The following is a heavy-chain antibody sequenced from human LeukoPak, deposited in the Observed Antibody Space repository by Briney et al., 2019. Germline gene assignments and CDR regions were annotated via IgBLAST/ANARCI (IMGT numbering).Heavy chain of an antibody. V-gene: IGHV1-2*02. J-gene: IGHJ4*02. Sequence: GASVKVSCKASGYTFTGSYIHWVRQAPGQGLELMGWINPNSGGTSSAQKFQGRVTMTRDTSVSTAYMELSRLRSDDTALYYCARETGYCSGGRCYFIYWGQGTLVTVSS. D-gene: IGHD2-15*01. CDR1: GYTFTGSY. CDR2: INPNSGGT. CDR3: ARETGYCSGGRCYFIY.